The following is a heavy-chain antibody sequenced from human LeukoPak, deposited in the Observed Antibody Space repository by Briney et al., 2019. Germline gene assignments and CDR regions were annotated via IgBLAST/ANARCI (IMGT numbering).Heavy chain of an antibody. V-gene: IGHV3-23*01. CDR1: GFTFRSYA. Sequence: GGSLRLSCAASGFTFRSYAMNWVRQAPGKGLEWVSAISGSGASTYYADSVKGRFTISRDTSKNTLSLQMNSLSAEDTAVYYCAKGYDSSGIYYFDYWGQGTLVTVSS. D-gene: IGHD3-22*01. CDR3: AKGYDSSGIYYFDY. J-gene: IGHJ4*02. CDR2: ISGSGAST.